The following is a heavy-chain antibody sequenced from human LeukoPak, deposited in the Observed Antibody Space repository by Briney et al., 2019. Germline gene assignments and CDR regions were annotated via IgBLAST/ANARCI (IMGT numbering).Heavy chain of an antibody. D-gene: IGHD6-19*01. CDR1: GGSISSSTYF. CDR3: ARHMYSGAWYYFDY. CDR2: IYYSGSS. Sequence: SETLSLTCTVSGGSISSSTYFWGWIRQPPGKGLDWIGSIYYSGSSYYNPSLKSRVTISVDTSKSQFSLKLSSVTAADTAVYYCARHMYSGAWYYFDYWGQRALVTVS. V-gene: IGHV4-39*01. J-gene: IGHJ4*02.